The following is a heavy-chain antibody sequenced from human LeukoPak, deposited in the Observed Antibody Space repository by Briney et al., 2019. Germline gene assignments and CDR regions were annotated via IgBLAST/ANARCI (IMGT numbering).Heavy chain of an antibody. CDR3: ARDPGAPHDAFDI. D-gene: IGHD1-26*01. CDR1: GDSISNNY. J-gene: IGHJ3*02. Sequence: SETLSLTCTVSGDSISNNYWSWIRQHPGKGLEWIGYIYYSGSTYYNPSLKSRVTISVDKSKNQFSLKLSSVTAADTAVYYCARDPGAPHDAFDIWGQGTMVTVSS. V-gene: IGHV4-59*06. CDR2: IYYSGST.